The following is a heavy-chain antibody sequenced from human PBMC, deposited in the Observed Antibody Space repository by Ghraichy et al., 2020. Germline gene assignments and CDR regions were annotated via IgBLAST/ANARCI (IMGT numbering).Heavy chain of an antibody. J-gene: IGHJ6*03. V-gene: IGHV3-23*01. D-gene: IGHD3-10*01. CDR3: AKDMCHRSGSYYHMDV. CDR1: GFTFSSYA. Sequence: GGLRLSCAASGFTFSSYAMSWVRQAPGKGLEWVSAISGSGGSTYYADSVKGRFTISRDNSKNTLYLQMNSLRAEDTAVYYCAKDMCHRSGSYYHMDVWGKGTTVTVSS. CDR2: ISGSGGST.